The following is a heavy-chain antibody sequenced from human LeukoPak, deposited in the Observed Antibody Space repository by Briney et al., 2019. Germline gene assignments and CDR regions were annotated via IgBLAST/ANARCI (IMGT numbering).Heavy chain of an antibody. V-gene: IGHV3-23*01. Sequence: PGGSLRLSCVGSGFIFNDYAMNWVRQAPGKGLEWVSSISGSGATTGYADAVKGRFSISRDNSKNTLYLEVNSLRAEDTAIYYCAKGDTLIGVRGRWFDPWGQGALVTVSS. CDR3: AKGDTLIGVRGRWFDP. CDR2: ISGSGATT. D-gene: IGHD3-22*01. J-gene: IGHJ5*02. CDR1: GFIFNDYA.